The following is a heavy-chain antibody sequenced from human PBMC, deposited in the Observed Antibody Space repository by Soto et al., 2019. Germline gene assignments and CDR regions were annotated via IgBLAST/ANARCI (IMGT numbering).Heavy chain of an antibody. J-gene: IGHJ2*01. V-gene: IGHV3-33*08. CDR3: ARGDTMVRGVINVNARYCCFDL. D-gene: IGHD3-10*01. CDR2: ICYDGSNK. CDR1: GFTFSSYG. Sequence: QVQLVESGGGVVQPGRSLRLSCAASGFTFSSYGMHWVRQAPGKGLEWVAVICYDGSNKYYADSVKGRFTISRDNSKNKLNQQLNSLRAEDAAVYYCARGDTMVRGVINVNARYCCFDLWGRGTPVTVSS.